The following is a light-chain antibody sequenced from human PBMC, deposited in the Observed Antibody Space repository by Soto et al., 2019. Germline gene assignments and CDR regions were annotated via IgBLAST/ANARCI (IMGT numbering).Light chain of an antibody. V-gene: IGLV3-21*02. CDR2: DDD. J-gene: IGLJ1*01. Sequence: YELTQPPSVSVAPGQTARVPCGGNNIGSKSVHWYQQKPGQAPVLVVYDDDDRPSGIPEGFSGSNSGNTATLTISRVEAGGEADYYCQVWDSSSDQYVFGSGTKVTVL. CDR3: QVWDSSSDQYV. CDR1: NIGSKS.